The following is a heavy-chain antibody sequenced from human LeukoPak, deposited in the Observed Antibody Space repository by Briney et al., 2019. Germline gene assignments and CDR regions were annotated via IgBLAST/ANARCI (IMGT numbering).Heavy chain of an antibody. D-gene: IGHD6-6*01. CDR3: ARSPARRPYYYYGMDV. V-gene: IGHV4-39*07. Sequence: SETLSLTCTVSGGSISSSSYYWGWIRQPPGKGLEWIGEIYHSGSTNYNPSLKSRVTISVDKSKNQFSLKLSSVTAADTAVYYCARSPARRPYYYYGMDVWGRGTTVTVSS. CDR1: GGSISSSSYY. J-gene: IGHJ6*02. CDR2: IYHSGST.